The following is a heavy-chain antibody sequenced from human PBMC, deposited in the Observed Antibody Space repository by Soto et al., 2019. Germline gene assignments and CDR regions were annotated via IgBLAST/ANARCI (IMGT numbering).Heavy chain of an antibody. CDR3: ARFYGNAFDV. CDR1: GGSITTSSYN. Sequence: QLQLQESGPGLVKPSETLSLTCSVSGGSITTSSYNWDWIRQPPGKGLEWIGTIYYDGSTSYNPYRKRQVPLSADTSKNHYALKVNSVTAPDTAVYYCARFYGNAFDVWGRGTVVTVSS. J-gene: IGHJ3*01. V-gene: IGHV4-39*02. D-gene: IGHD3-10*01. CDR2: IYYDGST.